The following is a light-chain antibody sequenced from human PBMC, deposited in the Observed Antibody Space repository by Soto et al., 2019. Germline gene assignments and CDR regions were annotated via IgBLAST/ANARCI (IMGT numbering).Light chain of an antibody. CDR1: QSISSSY. V-gene: IGKV3-15*01. CDR2: GAS. J-gene: IGKJ1*01. CDR3: QQYNDWWT. Sequence: DIVLTQSPGTLSLSPGERATLSCRASQSISSSYLAWYQQKPGQAPRLLIYGASTRATGVPARFSGSGSGTEFTLTISSLQSEDFAVYYCQQYNDWWTFGQGTRWIS.